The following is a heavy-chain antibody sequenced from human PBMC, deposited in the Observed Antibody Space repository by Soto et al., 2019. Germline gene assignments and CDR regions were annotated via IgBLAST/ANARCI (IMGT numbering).Heavy chain of an antibody. CDR3: AKDRVGGTFYTPLGF. V-gene: IGHV3-30*18. CDR1: GFNFDNYG. D-gene: IGHD1-7*01. Sequence: GGSLRLSCQASGFNFDNYGMHWVRQAPGKGLEWVAVITYDGSNKYYADSVKGRFTISRDNSRNTPSLHLNTLKPEDTAVYHCAKDRVGGTFYTPLGFWGQGTLVTVSS. J-gene: IGHJ4*02. CDR2: ITYDGSNK.